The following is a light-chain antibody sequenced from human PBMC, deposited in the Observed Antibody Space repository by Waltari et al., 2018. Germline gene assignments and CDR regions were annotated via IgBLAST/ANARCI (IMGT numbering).Light chain of an antibody. CDR2: CPS. J-gene: IGKJ4*01. V-gene: IGKV3-20*01. CDR1: QSVTNIS. Sequence: EIVLTLSPGTLSLSHGERATLSCRASQSVTNISLTWYQQNLGQAPSLLISCPSSRATGIPDRFSGSGSGTDFTLTISRLEPEDFAVYYCQQYDGEVVTFGGGTKVEI. CDR3: QQYDGEVVT.